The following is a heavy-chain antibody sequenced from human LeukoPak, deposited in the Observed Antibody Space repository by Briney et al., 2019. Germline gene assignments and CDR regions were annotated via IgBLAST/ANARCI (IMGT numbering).Heavy chain of an antibody. J-gene: IGHJ4*02. V-gene: IGHV6-1*01. CDR2: TYYRSKWYN. D-gene: IGHD5-18*01. CDR3: ARDLPGDTAFDY. Sequence: GRTYYRSKWYNDYAVSVKSRITINPDTSKNQFSLQLNSVTPEDTAVYYCARDLPGDTAFDYWGQGTLVTVSS.